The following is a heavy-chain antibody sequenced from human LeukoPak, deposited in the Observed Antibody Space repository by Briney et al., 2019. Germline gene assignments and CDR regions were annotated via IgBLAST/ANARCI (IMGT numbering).Heavy chain of an antibody. Sequence: PGGSLRLSCAASGFTFGSYSMNWVRQALGKGLEWVSSISSSSYIYYADSVKGRFTISRDNAKNSLYLQMNSLRAEDTAVYYCARDGGYNWGYDYWGQGTLVTVSS. CDR2: ISSSSYI. J-gene: IGHJ4*02. D-gene: IGHD5-24*01. CDR1: GFTFGSYS. CDR3: ARDGGYNWGYDY. V-gene: IGHV3-21*01.